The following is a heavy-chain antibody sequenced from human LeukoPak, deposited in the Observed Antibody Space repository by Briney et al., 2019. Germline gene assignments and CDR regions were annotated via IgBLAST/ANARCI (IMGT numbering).Heavy chain of an antibody. J-gene: IGHJ4*02. Sequence: ASVKVSCKASGYTFTSYDINWVRQATGQGLEWMGWMNPNSGNTGYARKFQGRVTMTRNTSISTAYMELSSLRSEDTAVYYCASLLVDSSSYYNWGQGTLVTVSS. CDR1: GYTFTSYD. D-gene: IGHD3-22*01. CDR2: MNPNSGNT. V-gene: IGHV1-8*01. CDR3: ASLLVDSSSYYN.